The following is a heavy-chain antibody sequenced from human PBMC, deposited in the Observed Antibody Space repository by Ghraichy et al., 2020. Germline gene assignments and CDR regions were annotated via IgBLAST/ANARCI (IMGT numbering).Heavy chain of an antibody. D-gene: IGHD2-15*01. Sequence: SETLSLTCTVSGGSISSSSYYWGWIRQPPGKGLEWIGSIYYSGSTYYNPSLKSRVTISVDTSKNQFSLKLSSVTAADTAVYYCARSPRYCSGGSCYFYYYGMDVWGQGTTVTVSS. V-gene: IGHV4-39*01. CDR3: ARSPRYCSGGSCYFYYYGMDV. CDR2: IYYSGST. J-gene: IGHJ6*02. CDR1: GGSISSSSYY.